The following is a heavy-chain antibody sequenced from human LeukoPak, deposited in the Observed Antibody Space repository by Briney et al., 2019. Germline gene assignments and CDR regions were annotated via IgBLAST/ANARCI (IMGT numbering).Heavy chain of an antibody. D-gene: IGHD2-2*02. J-gene: IGHJ6*02. Sequence: GASVKVSCKASGYTFTSYGISWVRQAPGQGLEWMGWISAYNGNTNYAQKLQGRVTMTTDTSTSTAYMELRSLRSDDTAVYYCARDGGVCSSTSCYIYYYYYGMDVWGQGTTVTVSS. V-gene: IGHV1-18*01. CDR1: GYTFTSYG. CDR2: ISAYNGNT. CDR3: ARDGGVCSSTSCYIYYYYYGMDV.